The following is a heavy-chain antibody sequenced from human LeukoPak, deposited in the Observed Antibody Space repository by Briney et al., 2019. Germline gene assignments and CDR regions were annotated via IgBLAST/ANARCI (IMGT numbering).Heavy chain of an antibody. Sequence: SETLSLTCTVSGGSISSYYWSWIRQPPGKGLEWIGYIYYSGSTNYNPSLKSRVTISVDTSKNQFSLKLSSVTAADTAVYYCASRPDYSSGWYYDYWGQGTLVTVSS. CDR2: IYYSGST. CDR3: ASRPDYSSGWYYDY. D-gene: IGHD6-19*01. V-gene: IGHV4-59*01. CDR1: GGSISSYY. J-gene: IGHJ4*02.